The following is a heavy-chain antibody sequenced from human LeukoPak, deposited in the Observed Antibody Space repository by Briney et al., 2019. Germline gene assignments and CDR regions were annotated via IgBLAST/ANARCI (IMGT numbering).Heavy chain of an antibody. CDR2: IRYDGRNK. Sequence: GGSLRLSCAASGFTFSSYAMHWVRQAPGKGLEWVAFIRYDGRNKYYADSVKGRFTISRENSKNTLYLQMNSLRPEDTAVYYCARGGYYNILTGFRGRILGFDSWGQGTLVTVSS. CDR1: GFTFSSYA. V-gene: IGHV3-30*02. J-gene: IGHJ4*02. D-gene: IGHD3-9*01. CDR3: ARGGYYNILTGFRGRILGFDS.